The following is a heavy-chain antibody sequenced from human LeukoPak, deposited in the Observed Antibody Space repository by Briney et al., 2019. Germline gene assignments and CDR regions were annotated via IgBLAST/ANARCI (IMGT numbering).Heavy chain of an antibody. J-gene: IGHJ4*02. CDR1: GGTFSSYA. CDR3: AREDAGYCSSTSCPPVY. V-gene: IGHV1-69*04. CDR2: IIPIFGIA. D-gene: IGHD2-2*01. Sequence: SVKVSCKASGGTFSSYAISWVRQAPGQGLEWMGRIIPIFGIANYAQKFQGRVTITADKSTSTAYMELSSLRSEDTAVYYCAREDAGYCSSTSCPPVYWGQGTLVTVSS.